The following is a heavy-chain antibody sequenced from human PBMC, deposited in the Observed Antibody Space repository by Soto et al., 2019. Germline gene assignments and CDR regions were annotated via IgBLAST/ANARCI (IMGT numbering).Heavy chain of an antibody. CDR3: AREHSSYYFDY. V-gene: IGHV4-59*12. CDR2: IYYSGST. D-gene: IGHD3-22*01. Sequence: QVQLQESGPGLVKPSETLSLTCTVSGGSISSYYWSWIRQPPGKGLEWIGYIYYSGSTNYNPSLKSRVTISVDTSKNQFSLKLSSVTAADTAVYYCAREHSSYYFDYWGQGTLVTVSS. J-gene: IGHJ4*02. CDR1: GGSISSYY.